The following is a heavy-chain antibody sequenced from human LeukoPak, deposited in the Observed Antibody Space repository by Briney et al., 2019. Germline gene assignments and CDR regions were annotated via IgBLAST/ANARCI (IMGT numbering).Heavy chain of an antibody. CDR3: ARDNYYDSSGYYSAY. CDR1: GFTFSNYG. J-gene: IGHJ4*02. D-gene: IGHD3-22*01. CDR2: IRYDESDK. V-gene: IGHV3-30*02. Sequence: GGSLRLSCATSGFTFSNYGMHWIRQAPGKGLEWVAFIRYDESDKYYADSVKGRFTISRDNAKNSLYLQMNSLRAEDTAVYYCARDNYYDSSGYYSAYWGQGTLVTVSS.